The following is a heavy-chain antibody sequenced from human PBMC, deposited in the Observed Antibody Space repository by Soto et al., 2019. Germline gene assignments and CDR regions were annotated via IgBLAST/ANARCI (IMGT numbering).Heavy chain of an antibody. CDR1: GGSISSGDYY. Sequence: SETLSLTCTVSGGSISSGDYYWSWIRQPPGKGLEWIGYIYYSGSTYYNPSLKSRVTISVDTSKNQFSLKLSSVTAADTAGYYCAPYHYLSGRYPSPDPFDICRQVTMVAVSS. J-gene: IGHJ3*02. D-gene: IGHD3-16*01. CDR2: IYYSGST. CDR3: APYHYLSGRYPSPDPFDI. V-gene: IGHV4-30-4*01.